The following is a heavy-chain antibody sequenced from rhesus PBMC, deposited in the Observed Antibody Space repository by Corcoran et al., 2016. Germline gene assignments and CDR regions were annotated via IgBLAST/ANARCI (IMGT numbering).Heavy chain of an antibody. V-gene: IGHV4-160*01. J-gene: IGHJ5-2*02. CDR1: GGSISGYY. CDR2: LYCRGRST. CDR3: AGPSPYNSLDV. Sequence: QVQLQESGPGLVKPSETLSLTCAVPGGSISGYYWSWIRQPPGKGLEWIGRLYCRGRSTDSTPAHKSLVTISTDTSKNLFSLKRSSGTAADAAVFYCAGPSPYNSLDVWGRGVLVTVSS.